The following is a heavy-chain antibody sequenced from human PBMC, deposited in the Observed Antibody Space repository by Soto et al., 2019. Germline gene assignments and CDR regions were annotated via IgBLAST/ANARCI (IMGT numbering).Heavy chain of an antibody. CDR1: GFTFSSYG. V-gene: IGHV3-33*01. CDR3: ARIPQIAVAGTRFGYFDL. CDR2: IWYDGSNK. Sequence: QVQLEESGGGVVQPGRSLGLSCAASGFTFSSYGMHWVRQAPGKGLEWVAVIWYDGSNKYYADSVKGRFTISRDNSKNTLYLQMNSLGAEDTAVYYCARIPQIAVAGTRFGYFDLWGRGTLVTVSS. D-gene: IGHD6-19*01. J-gene: IGHJ2*01.